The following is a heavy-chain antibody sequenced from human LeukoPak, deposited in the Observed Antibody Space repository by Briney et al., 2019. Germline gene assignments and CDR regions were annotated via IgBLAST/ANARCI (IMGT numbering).Heavy chain of an antibody. CDR2: INPSGGST. CDR1: GYTFTTYY. CDR3: ARGSGSYRHPPGY. Sequence: ASVTVSCTASGYTFTTYYMHWVRQAPGQGLEWMGIINPSGGSTNYAQKFQGRVTMTRDTSTSTVYMELSSLRSEDTAVYYCARGSGSYRHPPGYWGQGTLVTVSS. D-gene: IGHD1-26*01. J-gene: IGHJ4*02. V-gene: IGHV1-46*01.